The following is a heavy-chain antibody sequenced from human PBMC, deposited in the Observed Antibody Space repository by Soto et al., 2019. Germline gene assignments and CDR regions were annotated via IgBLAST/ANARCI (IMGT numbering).Heavy chain of an antibody. CDR1: GCSIRSSSYY. J-gene: IGHJ4*02. CDR2: IYYSGST. CDR3: ARRTVRRDYFDY. V-gene: IGHV4-39*01. Sequence: SETLSLPCPVSGCSIRSSSYYWGWIRQPPGKGLEWIGSIYYSGSTYYNPSLKSRVTISVDTSKNQFSLKLSSVTAADTAVYYCARRTVRRDYFDYWGQGTLVTVSS. D-gene: IGHD4-17*01.